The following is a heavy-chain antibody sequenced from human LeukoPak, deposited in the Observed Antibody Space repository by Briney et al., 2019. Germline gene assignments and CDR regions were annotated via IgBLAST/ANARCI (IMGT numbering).Heavy chain of an antibody. V-gene: IGHV3-48*01. J-gene: IGHJ3*02. Sequence: PGGSLRLSCAASGLTFSSYSMNWVRQAPGKGLEWVSYISSSSSTIYYADSVKGRFALSRDNAKNSLYLQMNSLRAEDTAVYYCARDHHRRLYDSQARNTFDIWGQGTMVTVSS. CDR1: GLTFSSYS. D-gene: IGHD3-22*01. CDR2: ISSSSSTI. CDR3: ARDHHRRLYDSQARNTFDI.